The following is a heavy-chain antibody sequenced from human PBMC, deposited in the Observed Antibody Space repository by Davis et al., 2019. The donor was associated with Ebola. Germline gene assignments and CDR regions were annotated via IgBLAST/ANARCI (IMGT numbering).Heavy chain of an antibody. D-gene: IGHD3-22*01. J-gene: IGHJ6*02. Sequence: MPSETLSLTCTVSGGSITSISYFWGWIRQPPGKGLEWLGSIHYSGNTYYNPSLKSRVTISLDTSKSQFSLKLTSVTAADTAVYYCARGNDHDSRGYYYSYYYGMDVWGQGTTVTVSS. CDR3: ARGNDHDSRGYYYSYYYGMDV. V-gene: IGHV4-39*07. CDR2: IHYSGNT. CDR1: GGSITSISYF.